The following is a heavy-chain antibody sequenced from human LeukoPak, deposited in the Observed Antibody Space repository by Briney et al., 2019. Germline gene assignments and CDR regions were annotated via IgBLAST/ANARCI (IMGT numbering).Heavy chain of an antibody. Sequence: PSETLSLTCAVYGGSFSGYYWSWIRQPPGKGLEWIGEINHSGSTNYNPSLKSRVTISVDTSKNQFSLKLSSVTAADTAVYYCAKDSSGYYPLVWFDPWGQGTLVTVSS. CDR2: INHSGST. CDR3: AKDSSGYYPLVWFDP. D-gene: IGHD3-22*01. J-gene: IGHJ5*02. V-gene: IGHV4-34*01. CDR1: GGSFSGYY.